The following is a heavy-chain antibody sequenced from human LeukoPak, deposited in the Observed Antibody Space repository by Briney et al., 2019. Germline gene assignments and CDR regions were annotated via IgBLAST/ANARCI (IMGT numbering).Heavy chain of an antibody. J-gene: IGHJ6*02. CDR3: ARDKYQLLLGYYYCYGMDV. CDR1: GYTFTSYD. D-gene: IGHD2-2*01. CDR2: MNPNSGNT. V-gene: IGHV1-8*01. Sequence: ASVKVSCKASGYTFTSYDINWGRQATGQGLEWMGWMNPNSGNTGYAQKFQGRVTMTRNTSISTAYMELSSLRSEDTAVYYCARDKYQLLLGYYYCYGMDVWGQGTTVTVSS.